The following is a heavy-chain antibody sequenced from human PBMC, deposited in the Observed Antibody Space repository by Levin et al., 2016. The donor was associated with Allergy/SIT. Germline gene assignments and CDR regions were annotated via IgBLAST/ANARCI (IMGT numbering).Heavy chain of an antibody. CDR1: GFTFSDYY. CDR3: ATHLYGSGTLYEY. CDR2: ISSSGSYT. J-gene: IGHJ4*02. Sequence: GESLKISCVASGFTFSDYYMTWIRQAPGKGLEWVAYISSSGSYTNYADSVQGRLTVSRDNAKNTLFLQMNSLRAEDTAVYYCATHLYGSGTLYEYWGQGALVTVSS. D-gene: IGHD3-10*01. V-gene: IGHV3-11*06.